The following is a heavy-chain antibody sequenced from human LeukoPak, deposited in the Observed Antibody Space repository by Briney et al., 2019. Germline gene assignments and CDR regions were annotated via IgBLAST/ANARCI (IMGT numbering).Heavy chain of an antibody. CDR1: GYTFTSYA. V-gene: IGHV7-4-1*02. J-gene: IGHJ4*02. CDR2: INTNTGNP. D-gene: IGHD6-13*01. Sequence: ASVKVSCKASGYTFTSYAMNWVRQAPGQGLEWMGWINTNTGNPTYAQGFTGRFVFSFAASVSTAYLQISSLKAEDTAMYYCARAAPTAGIAAAGGVDYWGQGTLVTVSS. CDR3: ARAAPTAGIAAAGGVDY.